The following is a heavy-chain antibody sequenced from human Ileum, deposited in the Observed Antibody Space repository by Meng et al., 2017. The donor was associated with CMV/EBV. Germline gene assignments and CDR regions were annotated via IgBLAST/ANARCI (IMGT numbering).Heavy chain of an antibody. D-gene: IGHD1-1*01. CDR1: VGPISNYY. CDR2: IYTSGST. CDR3: ARDTGTTGTGSLFDY. J-gene: IGHJ4*02. Sequence: GQVPDSGPGWFKPPETRSLTCTVSVGPISNYYWNWMRQPAGKGLEWIGRIYTSGSTNYHPSLKSRVTISIDTSKNQFSLKLTSVTAADTAVYYCARDTGTTGTGSLFDYWGQGILVTVSS. V-gene: IGHV4-4*07.